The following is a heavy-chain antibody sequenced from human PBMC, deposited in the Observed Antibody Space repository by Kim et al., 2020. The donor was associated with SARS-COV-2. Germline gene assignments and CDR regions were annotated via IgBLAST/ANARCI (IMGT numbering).Heavy chain of an antibody. D-gene: IGHD2-2*01. CDR1: GYTFTSYG. CDR3: ARAVKTYALPPQYYYYYYGMDV. V-gene: IGHV1-18*01. J-gene: IGHJ6*02. CDR2: ISAYNGNT. Sequence: ASVKVSCKASGYTFTSYGISWVRQAPGQGLEWMGWISAYNGNTNYAQKLQGRVTMTTDTSTSTAYMELRSLRSDDTAVYYCARAVKTYALPPQYYYYYYGMDVWGQGTTVTVSS.